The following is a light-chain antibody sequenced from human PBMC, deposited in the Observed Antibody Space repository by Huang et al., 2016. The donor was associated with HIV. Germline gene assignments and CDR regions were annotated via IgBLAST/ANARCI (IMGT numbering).Light chain of an antibody. CDR1: QSVLDTTSNKSC. CDR3: HQYYNIPQT. J-gene: IGKJ1*01. Sequence: DIVVTQSPDSLTLSLGERATVNCKSSQSVLDTTSNKSCLAWYQHKTGQPPKLLIYWASTRESGVPDRFSGTGSGTDFSLTITSLQAEDVAVYYCHQYYNIPQTFGQGTKVEIK. V-gene: IGKV4-1*01. CDR2: WAS.